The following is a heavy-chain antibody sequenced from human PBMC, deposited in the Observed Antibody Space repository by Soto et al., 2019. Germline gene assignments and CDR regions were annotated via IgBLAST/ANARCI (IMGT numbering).Heavy chain of an antibody. J-gene: IGHJ4*02. CDR2: IYHSGST. CDR3: ARVNVLILTGHFDY. D-gene: IGHD3-9*01. Sequence: PSETLSLTCAVSGYSISSGYYWGWIRQPPGKGLEWIGSIYHSGSTYYNPSLKSRVTISVDTSKNQFSLKLSSVTAADTAVYYCARVNVLILTGHFDYWGQGTLVTVSS. CDR1: GYSISSGYY. V-gene: IGHV4-38-2*01.